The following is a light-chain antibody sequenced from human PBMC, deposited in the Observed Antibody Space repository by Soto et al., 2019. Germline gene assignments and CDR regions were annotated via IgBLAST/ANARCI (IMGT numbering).Light chain of an antibody. CDR2: EVT. CDR3: ISYTGSPASYV. V-gene: IGLV2-8*01. CDR1: SSDVGGYNF. J-gene: IGLJ1*01. Sequence: QSALTQPPSASGSPGQSVIISCTGTSSDVGGYNFVSWFQQHPGKAPKLMIYEVTKRPSGVPDRFSGSKSGNTASLTVSGLQAEDEADYYCISYTGSPASYVFGTGTKLTVL.